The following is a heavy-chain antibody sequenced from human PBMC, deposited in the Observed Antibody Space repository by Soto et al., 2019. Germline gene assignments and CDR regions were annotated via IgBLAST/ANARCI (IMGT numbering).Heavy chain of an antibody. CDR3: ARDSQFSTSWQKFDY. V-gene: IGHV1-18*01. CDR2: VNTYNGNP. CDR1: GYTFTSYG. D-gene: IGHD2-2*01. J-gene: IGHJ4*02. Sequence: QVQLVQSGVEVKQPGASVKVSCQASGYTFTSYGISWLRQAPGQGPEWMGWVNTYNGNPNYAQTLQGRVTMTTDTSTSTAYMERRSMRSDGTAVYYCARDSQFSTSWQKFDYCGQGTLVTVSS.